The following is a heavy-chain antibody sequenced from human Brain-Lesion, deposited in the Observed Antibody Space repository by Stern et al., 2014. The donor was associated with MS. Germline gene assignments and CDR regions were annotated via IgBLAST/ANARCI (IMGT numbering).Heavy chain of an antibody. CDR2: IYYSGNP. CDR3: AGEEDIRYCSGGSCTGNWFDP. Sequence: QLQLQESGPGLVKPSETLSLTCTVAGGSVSSTSYAWAWIRQPPGKGLEWIGTIYYSGNPYYRPSLKSRTTISLDTSKNPFSLQLGFVTAADTAVYYCAGEEDIRYCSGGSCTGNWFDPWGQGTLVTVSS. J-gene: IGHJ5*02. V-gene: IGHV4-39*01. CDR1: GGSVSSTSYA. D-gene: IGHD2-15*01.